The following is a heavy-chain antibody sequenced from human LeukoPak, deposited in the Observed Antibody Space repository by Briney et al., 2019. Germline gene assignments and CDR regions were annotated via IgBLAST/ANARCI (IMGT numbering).Heavy chain of an antibody. Sequence: SETLSLTCTVSGGSISSYYCRWIRQPPGKGLEWIGYIYYSGSTNYNPSLKSRVTISVDTSKNQFSLKLSSVTAADTAVYYCARDRNLADFWIGYYHVYYYYGMDVWGQGTTVTVSS. D-gene: IGHD3-3*01. V-gene: IGHV4-59*12. J-gene: IGHJ6*01. CDR3: ARDRNLADFWIGYYHVYYYYGMDV. CDR1: GGSISSYY. CDR2: IYYSGST.